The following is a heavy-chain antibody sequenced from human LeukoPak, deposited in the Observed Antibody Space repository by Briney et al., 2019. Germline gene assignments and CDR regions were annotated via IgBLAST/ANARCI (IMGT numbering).Heavy chain of an antibody. V-gene: IGHV3-23*01. D-gene: IGHD5-12*01. CDR1: GFTFSSYA. Sequence: GGSLRLSCAASGFTFSSYAMSWVRQAPGKGLEWVSAISGSGGSTYYADSVKGLFTISRDNSKNTLYLQMNSLRAEDTAVYYCAKDSGGYGLWDYWGQGTLVTVSS. CDR3: AKDSGGYGLWDY. CDR2: ISGSGGST. J-gene: IGHJ4*02.